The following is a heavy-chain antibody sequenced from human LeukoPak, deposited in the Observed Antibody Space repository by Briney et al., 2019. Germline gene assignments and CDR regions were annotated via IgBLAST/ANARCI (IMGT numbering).Heavy chain of an antibody. J-gene: IGHJ4*02. CDR1: GFTFSSYS. D-gene: IGHD2-15*01. Sequence: GGSLRLSCAASGFTFSSYSMNWVRQAPGKGLEWVSYISSSSSTIYYADSVKGRFTISRDNAKNSLYLQMNSLRAEDTAVYYCARSLPREVDYWGQGTLVTVSS. CDR2: ISSSSSTI. CDR3: ARSLPREVDY. V-gene: IGHV3-48*01.